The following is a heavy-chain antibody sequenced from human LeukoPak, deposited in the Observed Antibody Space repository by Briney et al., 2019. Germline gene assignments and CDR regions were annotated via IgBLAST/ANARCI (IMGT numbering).Heavy chain of an antibody. CDR3: AFGNVRFLEWLTYYGMDV. J-gene: IGHJ6*02. CDR1: GGTFSSYA. CDR2: IIPILGIA. Sequence: SVKVSCKASGGTFSSYAISWVRQAPGQGLEWMGRIIPILGIANYAQKFQGRVTITADKSTSTAYMELSSLRSEGTAVYYCAFGNVRFLEWLTYYGMDVWGQGTTVTVSS. V-gene: IGHV1-69*04. D-gene: IGHD3-3*01.